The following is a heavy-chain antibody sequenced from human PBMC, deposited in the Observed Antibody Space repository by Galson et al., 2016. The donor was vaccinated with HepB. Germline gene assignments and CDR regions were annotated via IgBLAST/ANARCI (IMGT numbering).Heavy chain of an antibody. CDR3: ARGGPARTGSTVFDY. D-gene: IGHD1-7*01. CDR1: RGSITDYS. CDR2: ISHSGGA. J-gene: IGHJ4*02. V-gene: IGHV4-4*08. Sequence: SETLSFTCSVSRGSITDYSWSWIRQSPGRGLEWIGSISHSGGANYNPSLESRVTMSLDTSESHFSLSLNSVTHEDTAFYYCARGGPARTGSTVFDYWGQGSLVTVSS.